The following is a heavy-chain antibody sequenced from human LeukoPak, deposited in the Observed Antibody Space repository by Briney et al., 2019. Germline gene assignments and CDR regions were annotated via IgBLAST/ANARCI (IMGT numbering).Heavy chain of an antibody. V-gene: IGHV1-46*01. Sequence: ASVKVSCKASGYTFTSYYMHWVRQAPGQGLEWMGIINPSGGSTSYAQKFQGRVTMTRDMSTSTVYMELSSLRSEDTAVYYCARDESSGYYLTWGQGTLVTVPS. D-gene: IGHD3-22*01. CDR1: GYTFTSYY. CDR2: INPSGGST. CDR3: ARDESSGYYLT. J-gene: IGHJ4*02.